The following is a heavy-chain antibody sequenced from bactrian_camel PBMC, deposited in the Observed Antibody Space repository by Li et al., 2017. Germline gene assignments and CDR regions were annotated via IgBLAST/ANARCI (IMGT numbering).Heavy chain of an antibody. CDR1: GNTINSNC. CDR2: IISGATST. D-gene: IGHD3*01. J-gene: IGHJ7*01. V-gene: IGHV3S1*01. Sequence: HVQLVESGGGSVQPGGSLRLSCTASGNTINSNCLAWFRQSPGKEREGVAAIISGATSTYYSNSVKGRFTISQDNAKNTLYLQMNSLKPEDTAMYYCAAAVRYCHPYGMDYWGKGTQVTVS.